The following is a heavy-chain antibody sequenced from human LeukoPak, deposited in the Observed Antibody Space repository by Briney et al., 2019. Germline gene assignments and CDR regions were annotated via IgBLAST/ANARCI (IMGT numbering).Heavy chain of an antibody. CDR2: ISWNSGSI. V-gene: IGHV3-9*01. D-gene: IGHD2-2*01. CDR3: AKDMEDIVVVPAFDP. Sequence: GGSLRLSCAASGFTFDDYAMHWVRQAPGKGLEWVSGISWNSGSIGYADSVKGRFTISRDNAKNSLYLQMNSLRAEDTALYYCAKDMEDIVVVPAFDPWGQGTVVTVSS. J-gene: IGHJ5*02. CDR1: GFTFDDYA.